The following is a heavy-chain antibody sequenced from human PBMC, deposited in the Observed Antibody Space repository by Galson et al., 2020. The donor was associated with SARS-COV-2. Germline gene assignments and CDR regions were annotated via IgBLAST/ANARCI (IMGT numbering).Heavy chain of an antibody. CDR2: ISSSSSNI. J-gene: IGHJ4*02. CDR1: GFTFTRYT. CDR3: AREGYYYDNSGYYY. V-gene: IGHV3-21*01. Sequence: TGGSLRLSCAASGFTFTRYTMIRVRQAPGKGLEWVSSISSSSSNIYYADSVKGRFTISRDNAKNSLYLQMNSLRAEDTAVYYCAREGYYYDNSGYYYWGQGTLVTVSS. D-gene: IGHD3-22*01.